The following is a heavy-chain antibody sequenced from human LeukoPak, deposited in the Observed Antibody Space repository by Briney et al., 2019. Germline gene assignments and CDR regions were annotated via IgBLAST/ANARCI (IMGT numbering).Heavy chain of an antibody. Sequence: SETLSLTCTVSGVSISSSSYYWGWIRQPPGKGLEWIGSIYYSGSTYYNPSLKSRVTISVDTSKNQFSLKLSSVTAADTAVYYCARHADRGGYNYDYWGQGTLVTVSS. CDR2: IYYSGST. CDR1: GVSISSSSYY. CDR3: ARHADRGGYNYDY. V-gene: IGHV4-39*01. D-gene: IGHD5-24*01. J-gene: IGHJ4*02.